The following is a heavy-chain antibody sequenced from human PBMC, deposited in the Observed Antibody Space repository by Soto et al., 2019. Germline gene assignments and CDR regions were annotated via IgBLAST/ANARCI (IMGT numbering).Heavy chain of an antibody. Sequence: GGSLRLSCVASGFTFRSYTMNWVRQAPGKGLEWVSVIYSGGSTYYADSVRGRFTISRDNSKNTLYLQMKSLRAEDTAVYYCARDPPATRHGMDVWGQGTTVTVSS. J-gene: IGHJ6*02. V-gene: IGHV3-53*01. CDR2: IYSGGST. CDR3: ARDPPATRHGMDV. CDR1: GFTFRSYT.